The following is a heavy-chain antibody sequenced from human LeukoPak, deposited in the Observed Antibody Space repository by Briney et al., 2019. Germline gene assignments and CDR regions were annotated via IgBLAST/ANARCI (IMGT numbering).Heavy chain of an antibody. J-gene: IGHJ4*02. CDR1: GFTFSSYS. V-gene: IGHV3-21*01. CDR3: ARAYGGLRRRGAATRVLNTFDY. CDR2: ISSDSNYI. Sequence: PGGSLRLSCAVSGFTFSSYSMNWVRQAPGKGLEWVSSISSDSNYIYYVDSVKGRFTISRDNAKNSLYLQMNSLRAEDTAVYYCARAYGGLRRRGAATRVLNTFDYWGQGTLVTVSS. D-gene: IGHD1-1*01.